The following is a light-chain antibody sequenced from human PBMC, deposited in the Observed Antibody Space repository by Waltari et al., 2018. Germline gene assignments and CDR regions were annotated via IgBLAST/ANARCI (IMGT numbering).Light chain of an antibody. CDR2: DAS. CDR1: QRVSSS. V-gene: IGKV3-11*01. Sequence: IVLTQSPAPLSLSPGERATLSCRASQRVSSSLAWYQQKPGQAPRLLIYDASNRATGIPARFSGSGSGTDFTLTISSLEPEDFAVYYCHQRGNWPITFGGGTKVEIK. J-gene: IGKJ4*01. CDR3: HQRGNWPIT.